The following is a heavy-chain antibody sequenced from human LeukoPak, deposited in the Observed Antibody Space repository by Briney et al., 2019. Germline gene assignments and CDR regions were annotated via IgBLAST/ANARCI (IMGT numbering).Heavy chain of an antibody. CDR1: GFTFSEYA. D-gene: IGHD2-2*01. CDR2: IRSKADGGTT. J-gene: IGHJ4*02. CDR3: TRGNQVLLYFFDY. Sequence: PGRSLRLSCTASGFTFSEYAMSWVRQAPGKGLEWVGFIRSKADGGTTEYAASVKGKFTISRDDSKSIAYLEMNSLIPEDTAVYYCTRGNQVLLYFFDYWGQGTLATVSS. V-gene: IGHV3-49*04.